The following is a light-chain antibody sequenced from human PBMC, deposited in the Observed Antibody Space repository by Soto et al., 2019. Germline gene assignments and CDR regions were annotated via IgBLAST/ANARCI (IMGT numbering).Light chain of an antibody. V-gene: IGKV3-15*01. CDR2: GAS. Sequence: EIVMPRSPATLSVPPGERPTVSCRASQSVSSNLAWYQQKPGQAPRLLIYGASIRATGIPARFSGSGSGTEFTLTISTLQSEDFAIYYCQHYNNWPPWTFGQGTKVDIK. CDR3: QHYNNWPPWT. J-gene: IGKJ1*01. CDR1: QSVSSN.